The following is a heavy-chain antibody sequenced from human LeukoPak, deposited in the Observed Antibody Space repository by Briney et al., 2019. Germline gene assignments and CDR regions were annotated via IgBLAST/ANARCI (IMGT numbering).Heavy chain of an antibody. Sequence: GGSLRLSCAASGFTFSSYGMHWVRQAPGKGLEWVAVISYDGSNKYYADSVKGRFTISRDNSKNTLYLQMNSLRAEDTAVYYCARVAFGGGIVDYWGQGTLVTVSS. J-gene: IGHJ4*02. CDR3: ARVAFGGGIVDY. CDR1: GFTFSSYG. D-gene: IGHD3-16*02. CDR2: ISYDGSNK. V-gene: IGHV3-30*03.